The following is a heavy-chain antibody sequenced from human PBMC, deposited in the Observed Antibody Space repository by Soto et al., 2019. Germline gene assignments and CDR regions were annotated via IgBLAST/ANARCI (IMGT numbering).Heavy chain of an antibody. CDR2: IKLDGSEK. D-gene: IGHD6-19*01. Sequence: GSLRLSCAASGFTFSNYWMSWVRQAPGKELEWVANIKLDGSEKYYVDSVKGRFILSRDNAKNSLQLQMSSLRAEDTAIYFCARAAYSNGWIFDYWGQGTLVTVSS. V-gene: IGHV3-7*01. CDR1: GFTFSNYW. J-gene: IGHJ4*01. CDR3: ARAAYSNGWIFDY.